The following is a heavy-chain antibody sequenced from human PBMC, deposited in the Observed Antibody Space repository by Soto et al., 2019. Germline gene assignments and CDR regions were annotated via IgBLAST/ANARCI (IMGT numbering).Heavy chain of an antibody. Sequence: GGSLRLSCAASGFAFSSYWMSWVRQAPGKGLEWVANIKQDGSEKYYVDSVKGRFTISRDNAKNSLYLQMNSLRAEDTAVYYCARAGVYSSSSIYGMDVWGQGTTVTVSS. CDR2: IKQDGSEK. J-gene: IGHJ6*02. CDR3: ARAGVYSSSSIYGMDV. CDR1: GFAFSSYW. V-gene: IGHV3-7*01. D-gene: IGHD6-6*01.